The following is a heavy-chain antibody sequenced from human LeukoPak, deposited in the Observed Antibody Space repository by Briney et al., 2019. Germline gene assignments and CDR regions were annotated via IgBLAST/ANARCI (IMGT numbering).Heavy chain of an antibody. CDR2: ISGSGGST. Sequence: PGGSLRLSCAAFGLTFSSYAMSWVRQAPGKGLEWVSAISGSGGSTYYADSVKGRFTISRDNSKNTLYLQMNSLRAEDTAVYYCAKGITIFGEYYYYMDVWGKGTTVTVSS. CDR3: AKGITIFGEYYYYMDV. V-gene: IGHV3-23*01. D-gene: IGHD3-3*01. J-gene: IGHJ6*03. CDR1: GLTFSSYA.